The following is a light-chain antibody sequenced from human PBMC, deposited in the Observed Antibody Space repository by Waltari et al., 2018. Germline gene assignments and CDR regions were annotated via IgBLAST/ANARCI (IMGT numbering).Light chain of an antibody. CDR1: QSVFPY. CDR2: ATS. CDR3: QQSLNTPWT. V-gene: IGKV1-39*01. J-gene: IGKJ1*01. Sequence: DIQMTQFPPSLSASVGDSVTITCRASQSVFPYLNWYQQIPGKAPKVMIYATSTLQSGVPSRFSGRGSGTHFTLTISSLQPEDFATYYCQQSLNTPWTFGQGTKVEVK.